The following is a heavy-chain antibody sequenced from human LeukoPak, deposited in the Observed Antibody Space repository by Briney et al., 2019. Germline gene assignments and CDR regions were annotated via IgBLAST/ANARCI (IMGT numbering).Heavy chain of an antibody. D-gene: IGHD3-16*01. Sequence: GGSLRLSCAASGFTFSDYYMSWIRQAPGKGLEWVSYISSSSSYTNYADSVKGRFTISRDNAKNSLYLQMNSLRAEDTAVYYCARASGRYDYVWGSSAGSFDYWGQGTLVTVSS. CDR3: ARASGRYDYVWGSSAGSFDY. CDR2: ISSSSSYT. J-gene: IGHJ4*02. V-gene: IGHV3-11*06. CDR1: GFTFSDYY.